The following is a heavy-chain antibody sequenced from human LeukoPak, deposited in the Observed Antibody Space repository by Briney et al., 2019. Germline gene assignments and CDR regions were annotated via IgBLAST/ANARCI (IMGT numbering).Heavy chain of an antibody. CDR3: ARSDASGHDY. V-gene: IGHV4-59*01. J-gene: IGHJ4*02. D-gene: IGHD6-19*01. Sequence: SETLSLTCTVSGGSISSYYWSWIRQPPGKGLEWIGYIYYSGSTNYNPSLKSRVTMSVDSSKNQFSLKLSSVTAADTAVYYCARSDASGHDYWGQGTLVTVSS. CDR1: GGSISSYY. CDR2: IYYSGST.